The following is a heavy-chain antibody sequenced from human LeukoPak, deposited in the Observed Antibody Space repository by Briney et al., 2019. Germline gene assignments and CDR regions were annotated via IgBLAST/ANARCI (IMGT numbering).Heavy chain of an antibody. CDR2: INPNSGGT. D-gene: IGHD1-26*01. J-gene: IGHJ4*02. CDR3: ARATSGSYQFDY. CDR1: RYTFTGYY. V-gene: IGHV1-2*06. Sequence: GASVKVSCETSRYTFTGYYMHWVRQAPGQGLEWMGRINPNSGGTNYAQKFQGRVTMTRDTSISTAYMELSRLRSDDTAVYYCARATSGSYQFDYWGQGTLVTVSS.